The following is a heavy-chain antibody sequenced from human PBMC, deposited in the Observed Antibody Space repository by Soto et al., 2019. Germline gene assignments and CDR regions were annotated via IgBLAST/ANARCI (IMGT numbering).Heavy chain of an antibody. V-gene: IGHV4-59*01. CDR1: GGSISSYY. CDR2: IYYSGST. Sequence: SETLSLTCTXSGGSISSYYWSWIRQPPGKGLEWIGYIYYSGSTNYNPSLKSRVTISVDTSKNQFSLKLSSVTAADTAVYYCARVNGGYSYGTSFDYWGQGTLVTVSS. CDR3: ARVNGGYSYGTSFDY. D-gene: IGHD5-18*01. J-gene: IGHJ4*02.